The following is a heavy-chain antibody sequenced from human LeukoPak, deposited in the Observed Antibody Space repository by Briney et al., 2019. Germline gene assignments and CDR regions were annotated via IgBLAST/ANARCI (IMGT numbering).Heavy chain of an antibody. CDR2: INHSGST. CDR1: GGSFSGYY. V-gene: IGHV4-34*01. Sequence: SETLSLTCAVYGGSFSGYYWSWIRQHPGKGLEWIGEINHSGSTNYNPSLKSRVTISVDTSKNQFSLKLSSVTAADTAVYYCARLEAYYDSPDVWGKGTTVTVSS. CDR3: ARLEAYYDSPDV. D-gene: IGHD3-3*01. J-gene: IGHJ6*04.